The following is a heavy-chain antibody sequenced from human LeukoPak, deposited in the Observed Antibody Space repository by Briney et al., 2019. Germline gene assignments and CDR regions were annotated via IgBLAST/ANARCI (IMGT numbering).Heavy chain of an antibody. CDR1: GFTFSSYA. CDR3: AKGLVGATHRGPRYLDY. J-gene: IGHJ4*02. D-gene: IGHD1-26*01. CDR2: ISVSGGTT. Sequence: GGSLRLSCAASGFTFSSYAMSWVRQAPGKGLAWVSGISVSGGTTYYADSVKGRFTISRDNSKNTLYLQMNSLRAEDTAVYYCAKGLVGATHRGPRYLDYWGQGTLVTVSS. V-gene: IGHV3-23*01.